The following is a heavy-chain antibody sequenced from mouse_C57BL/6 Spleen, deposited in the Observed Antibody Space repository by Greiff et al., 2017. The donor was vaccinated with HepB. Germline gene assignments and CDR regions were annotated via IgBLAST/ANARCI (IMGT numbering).Heavy chain of an antibody. CDR1: GYTFTDYY. Sequence: EVQLQQSGPELVKPGASVKISCKASGYTFTDYYMNWVKQSHGKSLEWIGDINPNNGGTSYNQKFKGKATLTVDKSSSTAYMELRSLTSEDSAVYYCARGDDVGDYWGQGTTLTVSS. CDR3: ARGDDVGDY. J-gene: IGHJ2*01. D-gene: IGHD2-2*01. V-gene: IGHV1-26*01. CDR2: INPNNGGT.